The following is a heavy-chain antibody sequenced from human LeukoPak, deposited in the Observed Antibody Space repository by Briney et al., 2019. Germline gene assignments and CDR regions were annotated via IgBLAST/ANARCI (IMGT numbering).Heavy chain of an antibody. CDR2: ISYSGST. Sequence: SETLSLTCTVSDDSISSNDYYWGWIRQPPGKGREWIGSISYSGSTYYKPSLKSRVTISVDTSKNQFSLKLSSVTAADTAVYYCARRCAGGDCYGAFDYWGQGTLVTVSS. CDR1: DDSISSNDYY. D-gene: IGHD2-21*01. J-gene: IGHJ4*02. V-gene: IGHV4-39*01. CDR3: ARRCAGGDCYGAFDY.